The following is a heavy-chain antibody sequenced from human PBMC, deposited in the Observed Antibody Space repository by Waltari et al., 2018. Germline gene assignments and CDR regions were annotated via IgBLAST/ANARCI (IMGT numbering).Heavy chain of an antibody. J-gene: IGHJ4*02. V-gene: IGHV3-74*01. D-gene: IGHD1-26*01. CDR3: ARVVGATLFDY. Sequence: EVQLVESGGGLVQPGGSLRLSCAASGFTFSSYWMHWVRQAPGKGLVWVARINRDGRSTDYADSVKGRFTISRDNAKNTLYLQMNTLRAEDTAVYYCARVVGATLFDYWGQGTLVTASS. CDR2: INRDGRST. CDR1: GFTFSSYW.